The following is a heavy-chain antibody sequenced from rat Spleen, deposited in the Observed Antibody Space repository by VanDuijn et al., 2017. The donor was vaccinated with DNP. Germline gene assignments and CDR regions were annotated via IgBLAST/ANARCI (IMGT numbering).Heavy chain of an antibody. Sequence: QVQLKESGPGLVQPSQTLSLTCTVSGFSLTSYGVSWVRQPPGKGLEWIAAISSGGSTYYNSALKSRLSISRDTSKSQVFLKMNSLQTEDTAIYFCTRDQVGFAYWGQGTLVTVSS. D-gene: IGHD4-6*01. J-gene: IGHJ3*01. CDR2: ISSGGST. CDR1: GFSLTSYG. CDR3: TRDQVGFAY. V-gene: IGHV2S12*01.